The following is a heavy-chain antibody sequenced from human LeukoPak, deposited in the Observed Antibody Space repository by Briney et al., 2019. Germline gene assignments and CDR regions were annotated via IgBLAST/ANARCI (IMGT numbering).Heavy chain of an antibody. CDR3: ARVGGSSPYYYYYYYMDV. CDR2: IYYSGST. CDR1: GGSISSYY. Sequence: SETLSLTCTVSGGSISSYYWSWIRDPPRKGLEWIGYIYYSGSTNYNPSLKSRVTISVDTSKNQFSLKLSSVTAADTAVYYCARVGGSSPYYYYYYYMDVWGKGTTVTVSS. J-gene: IGHJ6*03. D-gene: IGHD1-26*01. V-gene: IGHV4-59*01.